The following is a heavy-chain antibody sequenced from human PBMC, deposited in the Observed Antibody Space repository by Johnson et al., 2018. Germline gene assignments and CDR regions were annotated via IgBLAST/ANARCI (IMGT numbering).Heavy chain of an antibody. D-gene: IGHD1-26*01. J-gene: IGHJ3*02. Sequence: QVRLVEGGGGVVQPGRSLRLSCAASGFTFSSYGMHWVRQAPGKVLEWVAVISYDGSNKYYADSVTGRFTISRDNSKNTLYLQMTSLRAEDKAVYYCAKGSGGGRDAFDIWGQGTMVTVSS. CDR2: ISYDGSNK. V-gene: IGHV3-30*18. CDR1: GFTFSSYG. CDR3: AKGSGGGRDAFDI.